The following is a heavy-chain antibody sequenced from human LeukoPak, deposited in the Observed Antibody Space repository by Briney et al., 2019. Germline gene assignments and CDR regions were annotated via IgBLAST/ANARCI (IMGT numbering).Heavy chain of an antibody. CDR2: IYSGGST. Sequence: GGSLRLSCAASGFTVSSNYMSWVRQAPGKGLEWVSVIYSGGSTYYADSVKGRFTISRDNSKNTLYLQMNSLRAEDTAVYYCARDPRGDKNSDYWGQGTLVTVSS. CDR1: GFTVSSNY. CDR3: ARDPRGDKNSDY. D-gene: IGHD3-10*01. J-gene: IGHJ4*02. V-gene: IGHV3-53*01.